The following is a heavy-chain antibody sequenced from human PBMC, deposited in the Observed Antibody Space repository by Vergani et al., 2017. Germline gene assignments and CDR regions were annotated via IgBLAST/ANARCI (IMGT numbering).Heavy chain of an antibody. V-gene: IGHV3-48*03. Sequence: EVQLVESGGGLVQPGGSLRLSCAASGFTFSSYEMNWVRQAPGKGLEWVSYISSSGSTIYYADSVEGRFTISRDNAKNSLYLQMNSLRAEDTAVYYCAAGPYYYDGSNDYWGQGTLVTVSS. CDR3: AAGPYYYDGSNDY. CDR1: GFTFSSYE. J-gene: IGHJ4*02. D-gene: IGHD3-22*01. CDR2: ISSSGSTI.